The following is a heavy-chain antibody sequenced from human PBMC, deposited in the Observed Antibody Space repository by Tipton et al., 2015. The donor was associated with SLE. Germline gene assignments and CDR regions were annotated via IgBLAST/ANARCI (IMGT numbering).Heavy chain of an antibody. D-gene: IGHD5-24*01. CDR3: AKDSPVEMVYFDY. J-gene: IGHJ4*02. Sequence: SLRLSCAASGFTVSSNYMSWVRQAPGKGLEWVSVIYSGCSTYYADSVKGRFTISRDNSKNTLYLQMNSLRAEDTAVYYCAKDSPVEMVYFDYWGQGTLVTVSS. CDR1: GFTVSSNY. V-gene: IGHV3-53*01. CDR2: IYSGCST.